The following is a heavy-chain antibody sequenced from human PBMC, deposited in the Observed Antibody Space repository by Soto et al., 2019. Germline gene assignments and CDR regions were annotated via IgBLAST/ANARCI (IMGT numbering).Heavy chain of an antibody. D-gene: IGHD3-10*01. CDR2: IYYSGTT. Sequence: SETLSLTCTVSGGSISSGDYYWSWIRQPPGKGLEWIGNIYYSGTTYYNPSLQSGATISLDTAKNQVSLRLSSVTAADTAVYYCARDRYYGSGTYYNFYYGMDVWGKGTTVTVSS. V-gene: IGHV4-30-4*01. CDR3: ARDRYYGSGTYYNFYYGMDV. J-gene: IGHJ6*04. CDR1: GGSISSGDYY.